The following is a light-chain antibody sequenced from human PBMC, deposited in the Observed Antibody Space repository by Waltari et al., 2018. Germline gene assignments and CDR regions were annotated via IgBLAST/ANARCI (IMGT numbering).Light chain of an antibody. CDR2: GAS. J-gene: IGKJ2*01. CDR1: QSVSSSY. V-gene: IGKV3-20*01. CDR3: QQYGSSPMYT. Sequence: DIVLTQSPGTLSLSPGERPTLSCRASQSVSSSYLAWYQQKPGQAPRLLIYGASSRATGIPDRFSGSGSGTDFTLTISRLEPEDFAVYYCQQYGSSPMYTFGQGTKLEIK.